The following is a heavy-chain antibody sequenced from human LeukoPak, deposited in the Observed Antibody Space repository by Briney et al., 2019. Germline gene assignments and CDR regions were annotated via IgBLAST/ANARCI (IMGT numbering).Heavy chain of an antibody. Sequence: PGGSLRLSCTVSGFTFGNYAMTWVRQGPGKGLESVSSASTDGTPYYANSVKGRFTISRDNSKSTLYLRMNSLRAEDTAVYYCAKLRHGGYYSYMYVWGKGTTVAVSS. CDR3: AKLRHGGYYSYMYV. V-gene: IGHV3-23*01. D-gene: IGHD2-21*01. J-gene: IGHJ6*03. CDR1: GFTFGNYA. CDR2: ASTDGTP.